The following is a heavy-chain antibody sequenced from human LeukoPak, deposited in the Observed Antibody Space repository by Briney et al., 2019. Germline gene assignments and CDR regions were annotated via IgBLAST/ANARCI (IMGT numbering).Heavy chain of an antibody. CDR1: AYTFISYY. Sequence: ASVKVSCKASAYTFISYYIHWVRQAPGHGLEWMGISNPSGDSTNYAQKFQGRVTMTRDTSTSTVYMDLSSLRSEDTAVYYCARWTTAFLDYWGQGTLVTVSS. J-gene: IGHJ4*02. V-gene: IGHV1-46*01. CDR3: ARWTTAFLDY. D-gene: IGHD1-14*01. CDR2: SNPSGDST.